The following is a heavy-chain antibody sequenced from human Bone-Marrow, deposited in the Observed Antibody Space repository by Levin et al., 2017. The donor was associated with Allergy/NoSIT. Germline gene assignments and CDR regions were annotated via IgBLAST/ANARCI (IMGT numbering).Heavy chain of an antibody. CDR1: GGSISSGDYY. Sequence: SQTLSLTCTVSGGSISSGDYYWSWIRQPPGKGLEWIGYIYYSGSTYYNPSLKSRVTISVDTSKNQFSLKLSSVTAADTAVYYCARVGYSGYFVGAFDIWGQGTMVTVSS. D-gene: IGHD5-12*01. V-gene: IGHV4-30-4*01. CDR3: ARVGYSGYFVGAFDI. J-gene: IGHJ3*02. CDR2: IYYSGST.